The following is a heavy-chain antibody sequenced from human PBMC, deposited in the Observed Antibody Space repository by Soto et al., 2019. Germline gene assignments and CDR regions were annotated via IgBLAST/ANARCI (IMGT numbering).Heavy chain of an antibody. Sequence: GGSLRLSCAASGFTFSSYAMHWVRQAPGKGLEWVAVISYDGSNKYYADSVKGRFTISRDNSKNTLYLQMNSLRAEDTAVYYCARDRRDYWGQGTLVTVSS. CDR3: ARDRRDY. J-gene: IGHJ4*02. V-gene: IGHV3-30-3*01. CDR2: ISYDGSNK. CDR1: GFTFSSYA.